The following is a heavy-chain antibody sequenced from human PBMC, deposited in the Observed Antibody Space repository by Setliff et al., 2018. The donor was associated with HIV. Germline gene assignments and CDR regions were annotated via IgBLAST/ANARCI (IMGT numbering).Heavy chain of an antibody. V-gene: IGHV7-4-1*02. CDR3: ARKNAFDI. CDR2: ININTGNP. J-gene: IGHJ3*02. CDR1: GYTFIDYF. Sequence: ASVKVSCKASGYTFIDYFMHWVRQAPGQGLEWMGWININTGNPTYAQGSTGRFVFSLDTSVSTAYLQISSLEAEDTAVYYCARKNAFDIWGQGTMVTVSS.